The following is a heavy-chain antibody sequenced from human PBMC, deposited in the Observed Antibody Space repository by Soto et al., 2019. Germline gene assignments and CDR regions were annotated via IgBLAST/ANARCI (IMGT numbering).Heavy chain of an antibody. CDR3: LGDGGLT. Sequence: EVQLVESGGDLVQPGGSLRLSCAASGFSFSTYWMSWVRQAPGKGLEWVAHINQDGSDKYYVDSVKGRFTISRDNTKNSLFLQMHSLRAEDTAVYYCLGDGGLTCGQGTLVTVSS. J-gene: IGHJ5*02. CDR1: GFSFSTYW. D-gene: IGHD3-16*01. V-gene: IGHV3-7*04. CDR2: INQDGSDK.